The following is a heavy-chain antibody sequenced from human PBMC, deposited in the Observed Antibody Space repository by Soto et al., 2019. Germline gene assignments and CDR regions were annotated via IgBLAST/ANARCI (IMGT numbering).Heavy chain of an antibody. Sequence: QVQLQQWGAGLLKPSEPLSLTCAVYGGSFSGYYWSWIRQPPGKGLEWIGEINHSGSTNYNPSLKSRVTISVDTSKNQFSLKLSSVTAADTAVYYCARGWQWLGPFDYWGQGTLVTVSS. J-gene: IGHJ4*02. CDR1: GGSFSGYY. CDR2: INHSGST. D-gene: IGHD6-19*01. V-gene: IGHV4-34*01. CDR3: ARGWQWLGPFDY.